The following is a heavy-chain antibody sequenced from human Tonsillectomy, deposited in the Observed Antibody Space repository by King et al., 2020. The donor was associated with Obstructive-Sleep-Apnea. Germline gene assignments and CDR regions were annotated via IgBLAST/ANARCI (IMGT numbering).Heavy chain of an antibody. Sequence: VQLQESGPGLVKPSQTLSLTCTVSGGSISSGDYYWSWIRQPPGKGLEWIGYIYYSGTTSYNPSLKSRITMSVDTSKNQFSLKLNSVTAADTAVYYCVSLTEEEAIIDYWGQGTLVTVSS. CDR2: IYYSGTT. V-gene: IGHV4-30-4*01. J-gene: IGHJ4*02. CDR1: GGSISSGDYY. D-gene: IGHD7-27*01. CDR3: VSLTEEEAIIDY.